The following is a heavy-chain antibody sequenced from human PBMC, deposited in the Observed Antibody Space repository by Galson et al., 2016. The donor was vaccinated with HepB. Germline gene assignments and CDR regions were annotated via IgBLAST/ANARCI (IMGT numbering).Heavy chain of an antibody. CDR3: ARWGTYSEKHAFDF. J-gene: IGHJ3*01. CDR2: IHYSGSS. Sequence: SETLSLTCTVSDDSISNYYWNWIRQPPGKGLEWIGYIHYSGSSKCNPPLKSRVTMSVDTSKNQFSLRLSSVTAADTAGYYCARWGTYSEKHAFDFWGQGTMVTVSS. D-gene: IGHD3-16*01. CDR1: DDSISNYY. V-gene: IGHV4-59*01.